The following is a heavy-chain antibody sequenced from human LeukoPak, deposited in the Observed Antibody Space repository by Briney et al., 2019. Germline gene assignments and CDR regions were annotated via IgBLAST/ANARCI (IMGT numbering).Heavy chain of an antibody. Sequence: ASVKVSCKASGYTFTSYYMHWVRQAPGQGLEWMGIINPSGGSTSYAQKFQGRVTMTRDMSTSTVYMELSSLRSEDTAVYYCARSNYDSSGYGDFDYWGQGTLVTVSS. D-gene: IGHD3-22*01. V-gene: IGHV1-46*01. CDR3: ARSNYDSSGYGDFDY. CDR2: INPSGGST. J-gene: IGHJ4*02. CDR1: GYTFTSYY.